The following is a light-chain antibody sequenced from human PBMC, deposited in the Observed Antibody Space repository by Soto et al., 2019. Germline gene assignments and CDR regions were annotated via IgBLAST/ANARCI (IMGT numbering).Light chain of an antibody. V-gene: IGKV1-39*01. J-gene: IGKJ2*01. CDR3: QQYYNTPYT. CDR1: QSINIY. CDR2: TAS. Sequence: DIQMTQSPSSLSASVGDRVTITCRASQSINIYLNWYQHKPGKAPGLLIYTASYLQPGVPSRFSGSGSGTDFTLTISSLQAGDEAVYHCQQYYNTPYTFGQGTKLEIK.